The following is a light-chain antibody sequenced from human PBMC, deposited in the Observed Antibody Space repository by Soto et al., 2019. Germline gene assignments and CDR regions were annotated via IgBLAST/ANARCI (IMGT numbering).Light chain of an antibody. J-gene: IGKJ1*01. CDR2: LGS. CDR1: QILLRSNGYNY. Sequence: DIVMTQSPLSLPVTPGEPASISCRSSQILLRSNGYNYLDWYLQKPGQSPQLLIYLGSNRASGVPDRFSGSGSGTEFTLTISSLQSEDFAVYHCQQYHNWPSWTFGQGTKVDI. CDR3: QQYHNWPSWT. V-gene: IGKV2-28*01.